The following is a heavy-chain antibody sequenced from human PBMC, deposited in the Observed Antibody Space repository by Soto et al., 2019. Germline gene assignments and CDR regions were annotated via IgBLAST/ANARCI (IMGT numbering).Heavy chain of an antibody. Sequence: GESLKISWVGSGFSFSGYTVGWVRQVPGKGLEWMGVIHPGDSDTIYSPSFQGQVTISADKSISTAYLQWSSLKASDTAMYYCTLSYGDSYYYYYGMDVWGQGTTVTVSS. D-gene: IGHD4-17*01. CDR3: TLSYGDSYYYYYGMDV. CDR1: GFSFSGYT. J-gene: IGHJ6*02. CDR2: IHPGDSDT. V-gene: IGHV5-51*01.